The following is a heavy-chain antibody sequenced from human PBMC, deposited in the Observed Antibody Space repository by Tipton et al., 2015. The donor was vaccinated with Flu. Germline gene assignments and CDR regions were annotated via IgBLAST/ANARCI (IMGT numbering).Heavy chain of an antibody. D-gene: IGHD4-17*01. V-gene: IGHV3-7*01. CDR3: ARDGTTGAPEFDY. J-gene: IGHJ4*02. Sequence: RLSYAASGFTFTSFWMSWVRQAPGKGLEWVANIKQDGSEKIYVDSVKGRFTISRDNAKNSLHLQMNSLRAEDTAVYYCARDGTTGAPEFDYWGQGTLVTVSS. CDR1: GFTFTSFW. CDR2: IKQDGSEK.